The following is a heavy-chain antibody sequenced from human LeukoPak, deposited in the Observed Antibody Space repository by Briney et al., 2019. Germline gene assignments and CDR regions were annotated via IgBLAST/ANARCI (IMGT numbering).Heavy chain of an antibody. CDR2: IRYDGSNK. CDR1: GFTFSSYG. Sequence: PGGSLRLSCAASGFTFSSYGMHWVRQAPGKGLEWVAFIRYDGSNKYYADSVKGRFTISRDNSKNTLYLQMNSLRAEDTAVYYCAKVLSFGYSSSSGFDCWGQGTLVTVSS. V-gene: IGHV3-30*02. J-gene: IGHJ4*02. CDR3: AKVLSFGYSSSSGFDC. D-gene: IGHD6-6*01.